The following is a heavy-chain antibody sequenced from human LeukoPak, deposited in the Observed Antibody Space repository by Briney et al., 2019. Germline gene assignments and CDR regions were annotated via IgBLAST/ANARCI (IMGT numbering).Heavy chain of an antibody. D-gene: IGHD3-3*01. J-gene: IGHJ4*02. CDR1: GFTFSSYG. CDR2: IWYDGSNK. CDR3: AKGRGFLVWLLFDY. V-gene: IGHV3-33*06. Sequence: GGSLRLSCAASGFTFSSYGMQWVRQAPGKGLEWVAVIWYDGSNKYYADSVKGRFTISRDNSKNTLYLQMNSLRAEDTAVYYCAKGRGFLVWLLFDYWGQGSLVTVSS.